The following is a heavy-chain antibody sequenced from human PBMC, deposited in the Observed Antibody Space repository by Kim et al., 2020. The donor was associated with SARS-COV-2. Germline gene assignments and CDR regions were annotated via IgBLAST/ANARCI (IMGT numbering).Heavy chain of an antibody. CDR3: ARGVPSEFDWLPGGLSV. D-gene: IGHD3-9*01. Sequence: SETLSLTCAVYGGSFSGYYWSWIRQPPGKGLEWIGEINHSGSTNYNPSLKSRVTISVDTSKNQFSLKLSSVTAADTAVYYCARGVPSEFDWLPGGLSVWGQGTLVTVSS. CDR1: GGSFSGYY. J-gene: IGHJ4*02. V-gene: IGHV4-34*01. CDR2: INHSGST.